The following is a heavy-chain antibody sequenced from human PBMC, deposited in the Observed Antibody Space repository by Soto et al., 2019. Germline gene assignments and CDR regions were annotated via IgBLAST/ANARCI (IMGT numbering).Heavy chain of an antibody. CDR1: GFTLRTYT. Sequence: GRLRLTCSASGFTLRTYTMNWVRQAPGKGLEWVSSISISSSDRYYADSVRGRFTIARDNAKNALYLQMNSLRADDTAVYFCVRGMNPLFGGQGTLVTVYS. V-gene: IGHV3-21*06. CDR3: VRGMNPLF. J-gene: IGHJ4*01. CDR2: ISISSSDR.